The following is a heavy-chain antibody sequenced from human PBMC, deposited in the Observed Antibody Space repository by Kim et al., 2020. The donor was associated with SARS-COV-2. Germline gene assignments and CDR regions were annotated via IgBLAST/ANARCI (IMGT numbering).Heavy chain of an antibody. CDR2: ISYDGSNK. D-gene: IGHD3-22*01. CDR1: GFTFSSYA. V-gene: IGHV3-30-3*01. Sequence: GGSLRHSCAASGFTFSSYAMHWVRQAPGKGLEWVAVISYDGSNKYYADSVKGRFTISRDNSKNTLYLQMNSLRAEDTAVYYCARDLGTITMIVVVIRGM. CDR3: ARDLGTITMIVVVIRGM. J-gene: IGHJ6*01.